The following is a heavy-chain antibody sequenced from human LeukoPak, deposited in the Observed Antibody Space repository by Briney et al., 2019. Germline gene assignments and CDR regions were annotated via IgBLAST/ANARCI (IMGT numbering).Heavy chain of an antibody. CDR1: GFTFSSYS. J-gene: IGHJ4*02. V-gene: IGHV3-21*01. CDR3: ATEAYSSGWYPSYHIDY. Sequence: GGSLRLSCAASGFTFSSYSMNWVRQAPGKGLEWVSSISSSSSYIYYADSVKGRFTISRDNAKNSLYLQMNSLRAEDTAVYYCATEAYSSGWYPSYHIDYWGQGTPVTISS. CDR2: ISSSSSYI. D-gene: IGHD6-19*01.